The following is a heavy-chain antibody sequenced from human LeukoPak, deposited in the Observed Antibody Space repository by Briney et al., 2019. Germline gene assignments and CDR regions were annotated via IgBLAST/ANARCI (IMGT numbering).Heavy chain of an antibody. J-gene: IGHJ4*02. Sequence: SETLSLTCTVSGGSISSYYWSWIRQPPRKGLEWIGYIYYSGSTSYNPSLKSRVTISVDTSKNQFSLKLSSVTAADTAVYYCARQNSGWYPFDYWGQGTLVTVSS. CDR3: ARQNSGWYPFDY. V-gene: IGHV4-59*08. CDR1: GGSISSYY. CDR2: IYYSGST. D-gene: IGHD6-19*01.